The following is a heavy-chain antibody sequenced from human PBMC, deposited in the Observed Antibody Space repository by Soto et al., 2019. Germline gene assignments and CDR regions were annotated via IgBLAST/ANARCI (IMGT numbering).Heavy chain of an antibody. V-gene: IGHV4-31*03. J-gene: IGHJ6*01. D-gene: IGHD3-10*01. CDR2: IYYSGST. Sequence: SETLSLTCTVSVGSISIGGYYWSWIRQHPGKGLEWIGYIYYSGSTYYNPSLKSRVTISVDTSKNQFSLKLSSVTAADTAVYYCAREVLLWFGELLTGGMDVWGQGTTVTVSS. CDR3: AREVLLWFGELLTGGMDV. CDR1: VGSISIGGYY.